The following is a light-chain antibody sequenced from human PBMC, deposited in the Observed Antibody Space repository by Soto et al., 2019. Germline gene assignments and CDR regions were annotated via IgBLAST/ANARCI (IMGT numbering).Light chain of an antibody. CDR1: QSISSG. CDR2: DAS. Sequence: DIQMTQSPCTLSSSVGDRVTITCRASQSISSGLAWYQQKTGKAPQLLIYDASSLEGRVPSMCSSSGAGTEFTLTSRLLQPDDFASYCCQQYNSYSWTFGQGTKVEIK. V-gene: IGKV1-5*01. CDR3: QQYNSYSWT. J-gene: IGKJ1*01.